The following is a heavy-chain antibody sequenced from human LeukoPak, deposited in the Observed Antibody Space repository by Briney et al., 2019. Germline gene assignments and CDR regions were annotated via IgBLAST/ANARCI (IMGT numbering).Heavy chain of an antibody. CDR2: ISYSGSN. CDR1: GDSISSHY. V-gene: IGHV4-59*11. CDR3: AIRCSGGSCYGALQY. D-gene: IGHD2-15*01. Sequence: SETLSLTCTVSGDSISSHYWRWIRQPPGKGLEWIGYISYSGSNNYNPSLKSRVTISVDTSKNQFSLKLSSVTAADTAVYYCAIRCSGGSCYGALQYWGQGTLVTVYS. J-gene: IGHJ4*02.